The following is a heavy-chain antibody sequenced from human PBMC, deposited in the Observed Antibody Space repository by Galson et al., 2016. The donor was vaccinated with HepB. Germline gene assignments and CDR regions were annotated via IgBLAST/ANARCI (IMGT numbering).Heavy chain of an antibody. J-gene: IGHJ4*02. CDR1: GFTFSSYW. CDR3: AARVDFGELPY. CDR2: IKQDESEK. V-gene: IGHV3-7*03. Sequence: SLRLSCAASGFTFSSYWMSWVRQAPGKGLVWVANIKQDESEKYYLDSVKGRFTISRDNAKKSLYLQMNSLRVEDTAVYYCAARVDFGELPYWGQGTLVTVSS. D-gene: IGHD3-10*01.